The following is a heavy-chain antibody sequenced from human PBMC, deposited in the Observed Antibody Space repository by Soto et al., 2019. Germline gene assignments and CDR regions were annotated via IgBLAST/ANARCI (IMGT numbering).Heavy chain of an antibody. CDR3: ASSPIGGSGGSDNWFDP. D-gene: IGHD2-15*01. J-gene: IGHJ5*02. V-gene: IGHV1-69*13. CDR2: IIPIFGTA. CDR1: GGTFSSYA. Sequence: SVKVSCKASGGTFSSYAISWVRQAPGQGLEWMGGIIPIFGTANYAQKFQGRVTITADESTSTAYMELSSLRSEDTAVYYCASSPIGGSGGSDNWFDPWGQGTLVTVSS.